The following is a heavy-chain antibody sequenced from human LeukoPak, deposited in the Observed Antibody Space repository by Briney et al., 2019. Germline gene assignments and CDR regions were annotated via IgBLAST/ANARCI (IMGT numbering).Heavy chain of an antibody. CDR1: GGTFSSYT. CDR3: AANAVSRDGYNFDY. Sequence: SVKVSCKASGGTFSSYTISWVRQAPGQGLEWMGRIIPILGIANYAQKFLGRVTITADKSTSTAYMELSSLRSEDTAVYYCAANAVSRDGYNFDYWGQGTLVTVSS. CDR2: IIPILGIA. V-gene: IGHV1-69*02. D-gene: IGHD5-24*01. J-gene: IGHJ4*02.